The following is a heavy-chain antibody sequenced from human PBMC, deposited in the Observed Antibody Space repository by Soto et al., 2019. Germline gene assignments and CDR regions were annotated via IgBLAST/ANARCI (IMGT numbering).Heavy chain of an antibody. CDR2: ISAYNGNT. V-gene: IGHV1-18*01. D-gene: IGHD2-15*01. Sequence: QVQLVQSGAEVKKPGASVKVSCKASGYTFTSYGISWVRQAPGQGLEWMGWISAYNGNTNYAQKLQGRVTMTTDTSTSTAYMELRSLRSDDTAVYYCARDQRGYCSGGSCYHPVLVGYWGQGTLVTVSS. CDR1: GYTFTSYG. CDR3: ARDQRGYCSGGSCYHPVLVGY. J-gene: IGHJ4*02.